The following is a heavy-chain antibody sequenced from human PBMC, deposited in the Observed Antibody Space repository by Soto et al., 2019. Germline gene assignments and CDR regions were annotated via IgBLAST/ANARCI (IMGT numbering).Heavy chain of an antibody. J-gene: IGHJ4*02. Sequence: EVQLLESGGGLVQPGGSLRLSCAASGFTFSSYAMSWVRQAPGKGLEWVSAISGSGGSTYYADSVKGRFTISRDNSNNTLYRQMNSLRAEDTAVYYCATRSSGWYFDYWGQGTLVTVSS. CDR2: ISGSGGST. V-gene: IGHV3-23*01. CDR3: ATRSSGWYFDY. D-gene: IGHD6-19*01. CDR1: GFTFSSYA.